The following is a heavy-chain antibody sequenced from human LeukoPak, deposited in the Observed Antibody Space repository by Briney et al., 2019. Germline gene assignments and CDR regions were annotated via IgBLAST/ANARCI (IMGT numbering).Heavy chain of an antibody. CDR3: ATDDGTTGLPGY. J-gene: IGHJ4*02. Sequence: GGSLRLSCEASGFTFTTYGMHWVRQAPGKGLEWVAVIWYDGTIKDYADSAKSRFTISRDNSNNTLYLPMSSLRADDTAVYYCATDDGTTGLPGYWGQGTLVTVSS. CDR1: GFTFTTYG. V-gene: IGHV3-33*01. D-gene: IGHD1-14*01. CDR2: IWYDGTIK.